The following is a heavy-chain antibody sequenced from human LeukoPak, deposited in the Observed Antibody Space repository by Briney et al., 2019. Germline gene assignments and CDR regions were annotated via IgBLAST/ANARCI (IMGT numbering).Heavy chain of an antibody. V-gene: IGHV4-39*07. J-gene: IGHJ6*03. CDR3: ARSRKYYYYMDV. CDR1: GGSISSSSYY. CDR2: IYYSGST. Sequence: SETLSPTCTVSGGSISSSSYYWGWIRQPPGKGLEWIGSIYYSGSTNYNPSLKSRVTISVDTSKNQFSLKLSSVTAADTAVYYCARSRKYYYYMDVWGKGTTVTVSS.